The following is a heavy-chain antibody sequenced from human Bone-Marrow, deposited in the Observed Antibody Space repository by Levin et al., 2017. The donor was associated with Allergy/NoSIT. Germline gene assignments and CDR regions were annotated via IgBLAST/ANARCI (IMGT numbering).Heavy chain of an antibody. CDR3: TTVEGYASNLVDAFDI. D-gene: IGHD5-12*01. CDR2: ITGSGGGT. CDR1: GFTFSSYA. V-gene: IGHV3-23*01. J-gene: IGHJ3*02. Sequence: LSLTCAASGFTFSSYAMSWVRQGPGKGLEWVSSITGSGGGTYYAASVKGRFTISRDNSKNTLYLQMNSLRVEDTAVYSGTTVEGYASNLVDAFDIWGQGTMVTVSS.